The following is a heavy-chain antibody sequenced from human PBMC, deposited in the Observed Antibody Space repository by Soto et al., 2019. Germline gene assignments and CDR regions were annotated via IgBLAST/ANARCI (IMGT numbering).Heavy chain of an antibody. J-gene: IGHJ6*02. CDR1: GSDFSTYS. D-gene: IGHD3-3*01. Sequence: GGSLRLSCRASGSDFSTYSMNWVRQAPGQGLEWIAYVSLDSDSIQYADSVKGRFTISRDDAENSLYLQMESLREEDTDTYYCASLYYDYVWGQGTTVTVYS. CDR2: VSLDSDSI. V-gene: IGHV3-48*02. CDR3: ASLYYDYV.